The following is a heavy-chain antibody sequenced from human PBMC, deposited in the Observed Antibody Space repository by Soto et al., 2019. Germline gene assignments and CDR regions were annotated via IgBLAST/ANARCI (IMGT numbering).Heavy chain of an antibody. CDR2: IIPIFNSA. D-gene: IGHD5-12*01. CDR1: GGTFNNYA. Sequence: QVQLVQSGAEVKTPGSSVKVSCKASGGTFNNYALSWERQAPGQGLEWMGGIIPIFNSANYAQKFQGRVTITADDSTSTAYMELRSLRPDDTDVYYGAREVTVASYSFDFWGQGTLVTVSS. CDR3: AREVTVASYSFDF. V-gene: IGHV1-69*01. J-gene: IGHJ4*02.